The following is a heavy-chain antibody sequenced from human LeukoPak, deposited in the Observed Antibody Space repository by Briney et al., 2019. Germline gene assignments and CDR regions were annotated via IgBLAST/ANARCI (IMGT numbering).Heavy chain of an antibody. CDR1: GFTFSNAW. J-gene: IGHJ4*02. V-gene: IGHV3-15*01. D-gene: IGHD3-22*01. Sequence: GGSLRLSCAASGFTFSNAWMSWVRQAPGKGLEWVGRIKSKTDGGTTDYAAPVKGRFTISRDDSKNTLYLQMNGLKTEDTAVYYCTTVSGYYGSLDYWGQGTLVTVSS. CDR3: TTVSGYYGSLDY. CDR2: IKSKTDGGTT.